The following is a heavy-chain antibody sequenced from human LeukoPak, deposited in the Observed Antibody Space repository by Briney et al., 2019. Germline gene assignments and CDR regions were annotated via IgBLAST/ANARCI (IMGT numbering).Heavy chain of an antibody. CDR1: GYTFTSYA. D-gene: IGHD1-1*01. CDR2: INAGNGNT. Sequence: ASVKVSCKASGYTFTSYAMHWVRQAPGQRLEWMGWINAGNGNTKYSQKFQGRVTMTEDTSTDTAYMELSSLRSEDTAVYYCATDLNVRRAFDIWGQGTMVTVSS. J-gene: IGHJ3*02. CDR3: ATDLNVRRAFDI. V-gene: IGHV1-3*01.